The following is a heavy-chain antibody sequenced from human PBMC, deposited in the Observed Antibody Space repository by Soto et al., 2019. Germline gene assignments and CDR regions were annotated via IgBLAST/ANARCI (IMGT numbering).Heavy chain of an antibody. V-gene: IGHV4-59*01. CDR3: ARAGAATLSDY. J-gene: IGHJ4*02. Sequence: PSGTLSLTCSVSGGSINNYYCSWIRQPPGKGLEWIGYIYYSGSPNYNPSLKSRVTISVDTSKNQFSLNLSSVTAADTAVYYCARAGAATLSDYWGQGTLVTVS. CDR2: IYYSGSP. D-gene: IGHD2-15*01. CDR1: GGSINNYY.